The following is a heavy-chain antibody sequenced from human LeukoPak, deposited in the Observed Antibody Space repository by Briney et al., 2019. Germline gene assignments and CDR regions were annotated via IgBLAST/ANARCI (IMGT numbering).Heavy chain of an antibody. CDR1: GFTFSSYG. CDR2: IRYDGSNK. CDR3: AKDPPMAGSGSYYNDIDY. D-gene: IGHD3-10*01. J-gene: IGHJ4*02. Sequence: GSLRLSCAASGFTFSSYGMHWVRQAPGKGLEWVAFIRYDGSNKYYADSVKGRFTISRDNSKNTLYLQMNSLRAEDTAVYYCAKDPPMAGSGSYYNDIDYWGQGTLVTVSS. V-gene: IGHV3-30*02.